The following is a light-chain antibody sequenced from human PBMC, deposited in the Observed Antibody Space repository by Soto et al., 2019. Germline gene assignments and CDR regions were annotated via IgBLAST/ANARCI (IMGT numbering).Light chain of an antibody. V-gene: IGKV1-9*01. CDR2: GAS. Sequence: DIPLTQSPSFLSASVGGRVTITCRASPAISSNLAWYQQKPGKAPNLLIYGASTLQSGVPSRFRGSGSGTDFTLTISGLEPEDFATYYCQQSHTFPRTFGQGTRVEMK. CDR3: QQSHTFPRT. J-gene: IGKJ1*01. CDR1: PAISSN.